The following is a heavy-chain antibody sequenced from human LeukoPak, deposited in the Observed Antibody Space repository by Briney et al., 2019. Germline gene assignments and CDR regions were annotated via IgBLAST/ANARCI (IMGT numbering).Heavy chain of an antibody. CDR2: INHSGST. D-gene: IGHD3-22*01. J-gene: IGHJ4*02. V-gene: IGHV4-34*01. CDR1: GGSFSGYY. Sequence: SETLSLTCAVYGGSFSGYYWSWIRQPPGKGLEWIGEINHSGSTNYNPSLKSRVTISVDTSKNQFSLKLSSVTAADTAVYYCARSVGYYYRNLDYWGQGTLVTVSS. CDR3: ARSVGYYYRNLDY.